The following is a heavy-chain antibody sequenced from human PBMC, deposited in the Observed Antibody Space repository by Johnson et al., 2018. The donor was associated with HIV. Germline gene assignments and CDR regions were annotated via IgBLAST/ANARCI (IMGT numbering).Heavy chain of an antibody. Sequence: VQLVESGGGLVQPGRSLRLSCTASGFTSGYFAMSWYRQAPGEGLEWVGFIRSKAYGGTTEYAASVEGRFTISRDDSKSIAYLQMISLRAEDTGVYYCAKDLYSSSWTNDAFDIWGQGTMVIVSS. CDR1: GFTSGYFA. J-gene: IGHJ3*02. V-gene: IGHV3-49*03. CDR2: IRSKAYGGTT. CDR3: AKDLYSSSWTNDAFDI. D-gene: IGHD6-13*01.